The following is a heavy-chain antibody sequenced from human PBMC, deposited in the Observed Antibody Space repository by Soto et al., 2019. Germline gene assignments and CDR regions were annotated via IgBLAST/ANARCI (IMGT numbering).Heavy chain of an antibody. Sequence: PSETLSLTCTVSGGSISSGGYYCSWIRQHPGKGLEWIWYIYYSESTYYNPSLKSRVTISVDTSENQFSLKLSSVTAADTAVYYCAIVPAMVNGFDYWGQGTLVTVSS. CDR3: AIVPAMVNGFDY. CDR1: GGSISSGGYY. V-gene: IGHV4-31*03. CDR2: IYYSEST. J-gene: IGHJ4*02. D-gene: IGHD5-18*01.